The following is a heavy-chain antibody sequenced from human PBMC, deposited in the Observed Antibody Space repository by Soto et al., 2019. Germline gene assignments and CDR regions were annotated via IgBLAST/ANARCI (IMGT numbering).Heavy chain of an antibody. J-gene: IGHJ1*01. CDR1: GYTFTSYY. V-gene: IGHV1-46*01. CDR3: ARAPTPIWSGPEYFQH. CDR2: INPSGGST. Sequence: ASVKVSCKASGYTFTSYYMHWVRQAPGQGLEWMGIINPSGGSTSYAQKFQGRVTMTRDTSTSTVYMELSSLRSEDTAVYYCARAPTPIWSGPEYFQHWGQGTLVTVSS. D-gene: IGHD3-3*01.